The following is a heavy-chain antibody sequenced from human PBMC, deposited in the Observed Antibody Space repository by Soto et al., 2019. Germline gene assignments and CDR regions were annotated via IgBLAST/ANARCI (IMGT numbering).Heavy chain of an antibody. V-gene: IGHV4-30-4*01. CDR3: ARAPLVRDDAFDI. J-gene: IGHJ3*02. CDR1: GGSISSGDDY. Sequence: SETLSLTCTVSGGSISSGDDYWGWIRQPPGKGLEWLGYIYYSGTTHFNPSLKSRLTISVDTSKNQFSLKLSSLNAADTAVYFYARAPLVRDDAFDIWGQGTMVTVSS. CDR2: IYYSGTT. D-gene: IGHD1-26*01.